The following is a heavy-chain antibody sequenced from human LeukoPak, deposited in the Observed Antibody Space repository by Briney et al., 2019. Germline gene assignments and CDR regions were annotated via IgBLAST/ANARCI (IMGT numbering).Heavy chain of an antibody. CDR2: IIPILGIA. J-gene: IGHJ4*02. CDR3: ALSKSDRSGYPFDY. D-gene: IGHD3-22*01. CDR1: GGTFSSSA. V-gene: IGHV1-69*04. Sequence: SARVSCKPSGGTFSSSAISSVCQAPGQGLEWMGRIIPILGIANYTQKFQGRVTITADKSTSTAYIELSSLRSEDTAVYYCALSKSDRSGYPFDYWGQGTLVTVSS.